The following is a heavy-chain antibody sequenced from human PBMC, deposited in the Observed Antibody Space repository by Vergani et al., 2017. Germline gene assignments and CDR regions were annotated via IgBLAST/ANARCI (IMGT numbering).Heavy chain of an antibody. CDR2: ISWNSGSI. J-gene: IGHJ4*02. CDR1: GFTFDDYA. Sequence: EVQLVESGGGLVQPGRSLRLSCAASGFTFDDYAMHWVRQAPGKGLEWVSGISWNSGSIGYADSVKGRFTISRDNAKNSLYLQMNSLRAEDTAVYYCAKGSVDSSGWYYLDYWGQGTLVTVSS. V-gene: IGHV3-9*01. D-gene: IGHD6-19*01. CDR3: AKGSVDSSGWYYLDY.